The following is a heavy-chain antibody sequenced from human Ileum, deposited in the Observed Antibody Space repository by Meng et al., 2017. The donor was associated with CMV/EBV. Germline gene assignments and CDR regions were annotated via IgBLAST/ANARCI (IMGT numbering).Heavy chain of an antibody. Sequence: VSGGSVSSGSYHWNWIRQPPGKGLEWIGQTVYSGNTNYSPSLKSRLTISVDTSKNQFSLNLNSVTAADTAVYYCAGLVLWDGGRGPWGQGTLVTVSS. CDR2: TVYSGNT. CDR1: GGSVSSGSYH. J-gene: IGHJ5*02. CDR3: AGLVLWDGGRGP. D-gene: IGHD1-26*01. V-gene: IGHV4-61*01.